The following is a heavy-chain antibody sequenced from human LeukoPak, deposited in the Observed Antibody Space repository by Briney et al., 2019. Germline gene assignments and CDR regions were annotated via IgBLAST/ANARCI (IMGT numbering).Heavy chain of an antibody. CDR3: AKDADYYGSGSYRSWFDP. CDR1: GFTFSSYG. Sequence: GGSLRLSCAASGFTFSSYGMSWVRQAPGKGLEWVSAISGSGGSTYYADSVKGRFTISRDNSKNTLYLQMNSLRAEDTAVYYCAKDADYYGSGSYRSWFDPWGQGTLVTVSS. D-gene: IGHD3-10*01. CDR2: ISGSGGST. V-gene: IGHV3-23*01. J-gene: IGHJ5*02.